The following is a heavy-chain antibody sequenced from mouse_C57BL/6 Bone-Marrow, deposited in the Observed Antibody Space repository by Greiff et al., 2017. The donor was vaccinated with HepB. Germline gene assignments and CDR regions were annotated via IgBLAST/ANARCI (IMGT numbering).Heavy chain of an antibody. D-gene: IGHD2-1*01. CDR3: ARSYYGNRYFDV. CDR2: IYPGSGNT. J-gene: IGHJ1*01. Sequence: VQLQHSGPELVKPGASVKISCKASGYSFTSYYIHWVKQRPGQGLEWIGWIYPGSGNTKYNEKFKGKATLTADTSSSTAYMQLSSLTSEDSAVYYCARSYYGNRYFDVWGAGTTVTVSS. V-gene: IGHV1-66*01. CDR1: GYSFTSYY.